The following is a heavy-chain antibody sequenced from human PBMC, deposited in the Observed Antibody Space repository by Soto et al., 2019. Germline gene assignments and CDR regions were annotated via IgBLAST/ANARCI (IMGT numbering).Heavy chain of an antibody. CDR3: ARGYCSSGTCYRLDYSDMDR. CDR1: GYTITSYY. J-gene: IGHJ6*02. D-gene: IGHD2-15*01. Sequence: ASVQDSCKASGYTITSYYMHWVRQAPGQGLEWMGIINPSSSATRYSQKFQGRVTMTRDVSTSTVYMEMSGLRSEDTAVYYCARGYCSSGTCYRLDYSDMDRWGQWHKVPV. CDR2: INPSSSAT. V-gene: IGHV1-46*01.